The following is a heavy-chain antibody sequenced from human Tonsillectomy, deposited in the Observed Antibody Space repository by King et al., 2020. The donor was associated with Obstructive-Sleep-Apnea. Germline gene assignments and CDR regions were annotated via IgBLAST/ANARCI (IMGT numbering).Heavy chain of an antibody. CDR2: ISGSGGST. CDR3: AKKEGCSGGSCYSPYYYYYGMDV. CDR1: GFTFSSYA. D-gene: IGHD2-15*01. V-gene: IGHV3-23*04. Sequence: VQLVESGGGLVQPGGSLRLSCAASGFTFSSYAMSWVRKAPGKGLEWVSAISGSGGSTYYADSVKGRFTISRDNSKNTLYLQMNSLRAEDTAVYYCAKKEGCSGGSCYSPYYYYYGMDVWGQGTTVTVSS. J-gene: IGHJ6*02.